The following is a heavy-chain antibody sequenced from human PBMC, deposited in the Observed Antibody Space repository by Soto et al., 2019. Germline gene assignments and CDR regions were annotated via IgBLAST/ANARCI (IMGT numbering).Heavy chain of an antibody. CDR1: GGSIIRSTYY. Sequence: SETLSHTCTFSGGSIIRSTYYWGWIRQPPGRGLQWIGSIYYTGSTYYNPSLKSRVTISVDTSKNQFSLKLSSVTAADTAVYYCATIYDSAIDYWGLGTLVTVSS. V-gene: IGHV4-39*01. J-gene: IGHJ4*02. CDR2: IYYTGST. CDR3: ATIYDSAIDY. D-gene: IGHD3-3*01.